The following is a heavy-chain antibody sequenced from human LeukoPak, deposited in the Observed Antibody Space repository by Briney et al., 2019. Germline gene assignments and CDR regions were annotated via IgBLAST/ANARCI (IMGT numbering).Heavy chain of an antibody. D-gene: IGHD1-26*01. Sequence: GGSLRLSCAASGVSLSGSAVHWVRQASGKGLEWVGRIRSKANGYATAYAASVKGRFSISRDDSKSTAYLQMNSLKTEDTAVYFCTRGSGSNYDYWGQGTLVTVSS. CDR3: TRGSGSNYDY. CDR2: IRSKANGYAT. V-gene: IGHV3-73*01. J-gene: IGHJ4*02. CDR1: GVSLSGSA.